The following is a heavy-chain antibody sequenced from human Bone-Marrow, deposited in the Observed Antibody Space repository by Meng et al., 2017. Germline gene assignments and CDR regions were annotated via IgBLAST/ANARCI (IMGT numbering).Heavy chain of an antibody. D-gene: IGHD3-9*01. CDR1: GFTFGDYA. V-gene: IGHV3-23*01. CDR2: ISGSGGST. CDR3: AKPLTMTGYFFPGPYYYGMDV. Sequence: GESLKISCTASGFTFGDYAMSWVRQAPGKGLEWVSAISGSGGSTYYADSVKGRFTISRDNSKNTLYLQMNSLRAEDTAVYYCAKPLTMTGYFFPGPYYYGMDVWGQGTTVTVSS. J-gene: IGHJ6*02.